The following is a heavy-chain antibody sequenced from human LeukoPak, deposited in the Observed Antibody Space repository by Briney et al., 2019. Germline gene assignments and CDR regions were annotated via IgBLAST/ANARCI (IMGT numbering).Heavy chain of an antibody. CDR2: ISDDGRSK. Sequence: GGSLRLSCTTSGFTFRDYAMYWFRRAPGKGLEWVGVISDDGRSKDYADSVKGRFTISRDNSKDTLYLQMNSLRDEDTAVYYCAKRPSDYGDYVSYFDYWGQGTLVTVSS. V-gene: IGHV3-30-3*02. J-gene: IGHJ4*02. CDR3: AKRPSDYGDYVSYFDY. CDR1: GFTFRDYA. D-gene: IGHD4-17*01.